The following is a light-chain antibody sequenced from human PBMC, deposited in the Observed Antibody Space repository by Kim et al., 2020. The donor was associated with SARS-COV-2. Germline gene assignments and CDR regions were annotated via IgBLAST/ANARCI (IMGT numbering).Light chain of an antibody. CDR3: LQHKSYPRT. J-gene: IGKJ1*01. V-gene: IGKV1-17*03. CDR2: AAS. CDR1: QDISNF. Sequence: ASVGDRVTITCRASQDISNFLVWFQQKPGEVPKRLIYAASSLQTGVPSRFSGSGSGTEFTLTISSLQPEDSATYYCLQHKSYPRTFGQGTKVDIK.